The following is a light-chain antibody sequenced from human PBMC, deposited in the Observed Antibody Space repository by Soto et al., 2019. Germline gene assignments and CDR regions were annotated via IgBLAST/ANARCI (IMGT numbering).Light chain of an antibody. Sequence: DIAMTQSPDSLAVSLGERATINCKSSQSVLYSSNNKNYLAWYQHKPGQTPRLLIYDTSTRATGVPTRFSGSRSGAEFTLTINSLQSEDFAVYYCQPYNNWPLTFGGGTKVDIK. V-gene: IGKV4-1*01. J-gene: IGKJ4*01. CDR3: QPYNNWPLT. CDR1: QSVLYSSNNKNY. CDR2: DTS.